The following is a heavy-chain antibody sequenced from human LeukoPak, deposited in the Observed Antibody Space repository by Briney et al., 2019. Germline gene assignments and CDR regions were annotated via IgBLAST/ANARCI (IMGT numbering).Heavy chain of an antibody. CDR3: ARERITMIVAGFDI. D-gene: IGHD3-22*01. V-gene: IGHV1-69*05. J-gene: IGHJ3*02. CDR2: IIPIFGTA. CDR1: GGTFSSYA. Sequence: ASVKVSCKASGGTFSSYAISWVRQAPGQGLEWMGRIIPIFGTANYAQKFQGRVTITTDESTSTAYMELSSLRSEDTAMYYCARERITMIVAGFDIWGQGTMVTVSS.